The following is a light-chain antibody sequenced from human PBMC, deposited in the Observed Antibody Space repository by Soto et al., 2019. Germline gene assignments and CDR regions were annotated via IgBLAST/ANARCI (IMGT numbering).Light chain of an antibody. CDR1: QGISSS. J-gene: IGKJ1*01. Sequence: IPLTQSPSSLSASVGDRVTITCRASQGISSSLAWYQQKPGKAPNLLIYAASTLQSGVPSRFSGSGSGTDFTLTISSLQPEDFATYYCQQLNNYPWTFGQGTKVEIK. CDR2: AAS. V-gene: IGKV1-9*01. CDR3: QQLNNYPWT.